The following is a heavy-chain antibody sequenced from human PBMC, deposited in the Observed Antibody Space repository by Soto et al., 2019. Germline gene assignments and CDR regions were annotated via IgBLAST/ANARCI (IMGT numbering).Heavy chain of an antibody. CDR2: INPSGGST. V-gene: IGHV1-46*01. CDR3: ARGRGPGIAVAGTYDYYYYGMDV. Sequence: GASVKVFCKASGYTFTSYYMHWVRQAPGQGLEWMGIINPSGGSTSYAQKFQGRVTMTRDTSTSTVYMELSSLRSEDTAVYYCARGRGPGIAVAGTYDYYYYGMDVWGQGTTVNVSS. J-gene: IGHJ6*02. CDR1: GYTFTSYY. D-gene: IGHD6-19*01.